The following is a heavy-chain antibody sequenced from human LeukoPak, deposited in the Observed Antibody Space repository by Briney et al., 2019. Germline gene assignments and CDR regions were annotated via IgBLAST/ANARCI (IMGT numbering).Heavy chain of an antibody. V-gene: IGHV1-18*01. CDR3: ARDTAEKIAAAGTDWFDP. J-gene: IGHJ5*02. Sequence: ASVKVSCKASGYTFTSYGISWVRQAPGQGLEWMGWISAYNGNTNYAQKLQGRVTMTTDTSTSTAYRELRSLRSDDTAVYYCARDTAEKIAAAGTDWFDPWGQGTLVTVSS. CDR2: ISAYNGNT. D-gene: IGHD6-13*01. CDR1: GYTFTSYG.